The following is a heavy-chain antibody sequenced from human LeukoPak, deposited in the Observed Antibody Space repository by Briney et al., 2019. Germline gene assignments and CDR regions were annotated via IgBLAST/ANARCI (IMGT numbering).Heavy chain of an antibody. CDR1: GYTFIDYW. CDR2: VYPRDSDT. J-gene: IGHJ4*02. V-gene: IGHV5-51*01. D-gene: IGHD3-22*01. CDR3: TRPDSTGFYTD. Sequence: GESLKISCKASGYTFIDYWIAWVRQVPGKGLEWLAIVYPRDSDTRYSPSFQSEVTVSADKSISTAYLQWSSLKASDTATYYCTRPDSTGFYTDWGQGTLVTVSS.